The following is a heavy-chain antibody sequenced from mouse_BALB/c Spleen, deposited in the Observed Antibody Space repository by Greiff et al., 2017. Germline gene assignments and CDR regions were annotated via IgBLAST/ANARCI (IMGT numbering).Heavy chain of an antibody. Sequence: EVHLVESGGGLVQPGGSLKLSCAASGFTFSSYTMSWVRQTPEKRLEWVAYISNGGGSTYYPDTVKGRFTISRDNAKNTLYLQMSSLKSEDTAMYYCAKVYGYAWYFDVWGAGTTVTVSS. J-gene: IGHJ1*01. V-gene: IGHV5-12-2*01. D-gene: IGHD2-2*01. CDR3: AKVYGYAWYFDV. CDR1: GFTFSSYT. CDR2: ISNGGGST.